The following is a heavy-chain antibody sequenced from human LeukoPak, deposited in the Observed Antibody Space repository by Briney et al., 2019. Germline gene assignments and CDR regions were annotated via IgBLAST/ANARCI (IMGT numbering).Heavy chain of an antibody. CDR1: GFTYSRYS. D-gene: IGHD6-13*01. V-gene: IGHV3-23*01. J-gene: IGHJ4*02. CDR2: ISDNGATI. CDR3: ARIAAAVWYYFDY. Sequence: PGGSLRLSCVASGFTYSRYSVTWVRQAPGKGLEWVSSISDNGATIFYADSVKGRFTISRDNSKNTLYLQMNSLRAEDTAVYYCARIAAAVWYYFDYWGQGTLVTVSS.